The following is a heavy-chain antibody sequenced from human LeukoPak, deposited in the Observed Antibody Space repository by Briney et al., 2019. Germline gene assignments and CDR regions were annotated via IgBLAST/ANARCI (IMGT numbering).Heavy chain of an antibody. CDR3: ARSARLMKGVVEVTALDD. CDR2: LSRRGSAF. J-gene: IGHJ4*02. D-gene: IGHD3-3*01. Sequence: QSGGSLRLSCEDSGFTFRSYEMNWVRQAPGKGLEWIAYLSRRGSAFSYADSVKGRFTIARDNAKNSVYLEMNSLRADDTAVYYCARSARLMKGVVEVTALDDWGQGTLVTVSS. CDR1: GFTFRSYE. V-gene: IGHV3-48*03.